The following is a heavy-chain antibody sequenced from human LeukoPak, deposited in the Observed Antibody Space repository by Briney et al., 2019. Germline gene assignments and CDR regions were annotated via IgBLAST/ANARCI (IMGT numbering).Heavy chain of an antibody. Sequence: PGGSLRLSCAASGFTFSSYGMHWVRQAPGKGLEWVAFIRYDGSNKYYADSVKGRFTISRDNSKNTLYLQMNSLRAEDTAVYYCAKDVRCSSANCYYYYMDVWGKGTTVTVSS. CDR3: AKDVRCSSANCYYYYMDV. V-gene: IGHV3-30*02. CDR1: GFTFSSYG. CDR2: IRYDGSNK. J-gene: IGHJ6*03. D-gene: IGHD2-2*01.